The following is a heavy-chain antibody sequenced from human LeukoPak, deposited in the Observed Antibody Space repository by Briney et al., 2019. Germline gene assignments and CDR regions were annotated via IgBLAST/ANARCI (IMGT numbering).Heavy chain of an antibody. J-gene: IGHJ5*02. V-gene: IGHV1-69*05. Sequence: ASVKVSCKASGGTFSSYAISWVRQAPGQRLEWVGRIIPIFGTANYAQKFQGRVTITTDESTSTAYIELSSLRSEDTAVYYCAFRPTIAVTGNWFDPWGQGTLVTVSS. CDR1: GGTFSSYA. D-gene: IGHD1-14*01. CDR2: IIPIFGTA. CDR3: AFRPTIAVTGNWFDP.